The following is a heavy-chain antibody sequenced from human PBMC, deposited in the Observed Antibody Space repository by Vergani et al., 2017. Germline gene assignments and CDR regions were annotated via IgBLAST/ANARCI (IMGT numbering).Heavy chain of an antibody. D-gene: IGHD2-2*01. CDR2: INHSGST. CDR3: ARGHLQYCSSTSCYNYGMDV. V-gene: IGHV4-34*01. Sequence: QVQLQQWGAGLLKPSETLSLTCAVYGGSFSGYYWSWIRQPPGKGLEWIGEINHSGSTNYNPSLKSRVPISVDTSKNQFSLKLSSVTAADTAVYYCARGHLQYCSSTSCYNYGMDVWGQGTTVTVSS. CDR1: GGSFSGYY. J-gene: IGHJ6*02.